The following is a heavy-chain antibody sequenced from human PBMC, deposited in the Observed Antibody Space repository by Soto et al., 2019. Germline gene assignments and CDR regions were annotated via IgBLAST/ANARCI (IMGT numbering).Heavy chain of an antibody. CDR2: ISGTGSST. Sequence: PGGSLRLSCAASGFTFSSYGMSWVRQVPGKGLEWVSGISGTGSSTYYADSVTGRFTISRDNSKNTLFLQVNSLRAEDTALYYCAKHHSSGRRYFDYWGQGTLVTVSS. CDR3: AKHHSSGRRYFDY. J-gene: IGHJ4*02. V-gene: IGHV3-23*01. CDR1: GFTFSSYG. D-gene: IGHD6-19*01.